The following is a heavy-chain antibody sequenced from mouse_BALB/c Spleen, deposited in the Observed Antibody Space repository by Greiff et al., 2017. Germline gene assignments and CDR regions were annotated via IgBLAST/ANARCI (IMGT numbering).Heavy chain of an antibody. V-gene: IGHV2-6-7*01. J-gene: IGHJ3*01. CDR3: ARNYDYDGGKGFAY. CDR2: IWGDGST. Sequence: VKLQQSGPGLVAPSQSLSITCTVSGFSLTGYGVNWVRQPPGKGLEWLGMIWGDGSTDYNSALKSRLSISKDNSKSQVFLKMNSLQTDDTARYYCARNYDYDGGKGFAYWGQGTLVTVSA. CDR1: GFSLTGYG. D-gene: IGHD2-4*01.